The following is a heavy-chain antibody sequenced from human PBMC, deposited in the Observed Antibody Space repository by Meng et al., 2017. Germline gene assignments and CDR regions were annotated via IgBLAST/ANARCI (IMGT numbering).Heavy chain of an antibody. J-gene: IGHJ5*02. CDR3: ARDHGFLNWFDP. CDR1: GFTFRDYY. Sequence: GERGESGGGLGKAGGSLRLSCAASGFTFRDYYMTWIRQAPGKGLEWVSSISTTGSSIYYADSVKGRFSISRDNAENSLYLQINSLRVEDTAVYYCARDHGFLNWFDPWGQGTLVTVSS. D-gene: IGHD2/OR15-2a*01. CDR2: ISTTGSSI. V-gene: IGHV3-11*04.